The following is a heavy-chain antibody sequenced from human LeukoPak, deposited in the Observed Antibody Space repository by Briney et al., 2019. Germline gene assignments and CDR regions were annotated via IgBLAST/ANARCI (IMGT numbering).Heavy chain of an antibody. D-gene: IGHD2-2*02. Sequence: GGPLRLSCAASGFPFSSYWMLWARQAPGKGLVWFSRINGYGSSTSYAASVKGRFTISRDNAKNTLYLQMNSLRAEDTAVYYCATPPTIHGYWGQGTLVTVSS. CDR1: GFPFSSYW. CDR2: INGYGSST. V-gene: IGHV3-74*01. CDR3: ATPPTIHGY. J-gene: IGHJ4*02.